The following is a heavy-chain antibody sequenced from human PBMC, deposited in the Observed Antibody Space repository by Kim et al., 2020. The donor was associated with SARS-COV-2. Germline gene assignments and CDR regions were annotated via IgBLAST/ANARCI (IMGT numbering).Heavy chain of an antibody. J-gene: IGHJ5*02. CDR2: ISSSSSYI. Sequence: GGSLRLSCAASGFTFSSYSMNWVRQAPGKGLEWVSSISSSSSYIYYADSVKGRFTISRDNAKNSLYLQMNSLRAEDTAVYYCARAPRVDGLPDYDFWSGYYFHNWFDPWGQGTLVTVSS. D-gene: IGHD3-3*01. CDR1: GFTFSSYS. CDR3: ARAPRVDGLPDYDFWSGYYFHNWFDP. V-gene: IGHV3-21*01.